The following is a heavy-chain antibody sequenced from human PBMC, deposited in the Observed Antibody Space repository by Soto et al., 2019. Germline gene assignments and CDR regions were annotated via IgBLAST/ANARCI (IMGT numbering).Heavy chain of an antibody. J-gene: IGHJ3*01. CDR1: GYTFTSYT. CDR2: INAVNGDT. D-gene: IGHD2-21*01. V-gene: IGHV1-3*01. Sequence: EASVKVSCKASGYTFTSYTMHWVRLAPGQRLEWMGWINAVNGDTKYSQNFQGRLTITRDTSASTVYMDLSSLKLEDTAVYYCARLRFCGGDSCYPLDVWGQGSKVTVSS. CDR3: ARLRFCGGDSCYPLDV.